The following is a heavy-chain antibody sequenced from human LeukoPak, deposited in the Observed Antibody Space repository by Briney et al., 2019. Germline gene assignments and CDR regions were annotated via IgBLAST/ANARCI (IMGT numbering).Heavy chain of an antibody. D-gene: IGHD3-3*01. CDR2: IYTSGST. V-gene: IGHV4-61*02. J-gene: IGHJ4*02. CDR1: GGSISSGSDY. Sequence: SQTLCLTCTVSGGSISSGSDYWSWIRQPAGKGLEWIGRIYTSGSTNYNPSLKSRVTISVDTSKNQFSLKLSSVTAADTAVYYCARDHDFWSGYFDYWGQGTLVTVSS. CDR3: ARDHDFWSGYFDY.